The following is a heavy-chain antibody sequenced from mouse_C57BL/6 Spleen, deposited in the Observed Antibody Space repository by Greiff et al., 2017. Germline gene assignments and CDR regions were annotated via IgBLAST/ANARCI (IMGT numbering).Heavy chain of an antibody. Sequence: VQLQQSGPELVKPGASVKISCKASGYAFSSSWMNWVKQRPGKGLEWIGRIYPGDGDTNYNGKFKGKATLTADKASSTAYMQLSSLTSEDSAVSFCASLTAWYFDVWGTGTTVTVSS. CDR3: ASLTAWYFDV. V-gene: IGHV1-82*01. D-gene: IGHD1-2*01. J-gene: IGHJ1*03. CDR1: GYAFSSSW. CDR2: IYPGDGDT.